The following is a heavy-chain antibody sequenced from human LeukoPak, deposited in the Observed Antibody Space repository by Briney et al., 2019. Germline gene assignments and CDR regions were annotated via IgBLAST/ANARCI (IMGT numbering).Heavy chain of an antibody. CDR3: ARDFGIVGARALYYFDY. CDR2: IYTSGST. D-gene: IGHD1-26*01. V-gene: IGHV4-4*07. J-gene: IGHJ4*02. CDR1: GGSISSYY. Sequence: SETLSLTCTVSGGSISSYYWSWIRQPAGKGLEWIGRIYTSGSTNYNPSLKSRVTMSVDTSKNQFSLKLSSVTAADTAEYYCARDFGIVGARALYYFDYWGQGTLVTVSS.